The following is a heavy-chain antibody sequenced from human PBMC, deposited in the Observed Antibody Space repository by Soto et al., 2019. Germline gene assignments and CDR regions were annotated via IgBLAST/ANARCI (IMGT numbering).Heavy chain of an antibody. CDR1: GGSISSGGYS. D-gene: IGHD2-15*01. CDR2: IYHSGST. V-gene: IGHV4-30-2*01. J-gene: IGHJ5*02. CDR3: ARDVAMNWFDP. Sequence: SETLSLTCAVSGGSISSGGYSWSWIRQPPGKGLEWIGYIYHSGSTYYNPSLKSRVTISVDTSKNQFSLKLSSVTAADTAVYYCARDVAMNWFDPWGQGTLVTVSS.